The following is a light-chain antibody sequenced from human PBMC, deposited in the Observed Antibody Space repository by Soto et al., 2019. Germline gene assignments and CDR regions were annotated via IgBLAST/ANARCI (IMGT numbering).Light chain of an antibody. CDR2: GAS. CDR1: QSVSIH. CDR3: QQYNSWPPYT. J-gene: IGKJ2*01. Sequence: EIVMTQSPATLSISPGERATLSCRASQSVSIHLAWYQQKRGQAPRLLIYGASTRATGIPARFSGSGSGTEFTLTINSLQSEDFAVYYCQQYNSWPPYTFGQGTKLEIK. V-gene: IGKV3-15*01.